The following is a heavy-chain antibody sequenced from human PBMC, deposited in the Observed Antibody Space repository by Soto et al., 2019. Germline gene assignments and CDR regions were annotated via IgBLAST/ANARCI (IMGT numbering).Heavy chain of an antibody. Sequence: RLSCAASRFTFSSTWVSCGGRAPGKELEWVANIKQDGSEKYYVDSVRGRFTISRDNAKNSLYLQMNSLRAEDTAVYYCARFYYDSSGYLPSPYYYYYGMDVWGQGTTVTVSS. CDR1: RFTFSSTW. CDR2: IKQDGSEK. D-gene: IGHD3-22*01. J-gene: IGHJ6*02. CDR3: ARFYYDSSGYLPSPYYYYYGMDV. V-gene: IGHV3-7*04.